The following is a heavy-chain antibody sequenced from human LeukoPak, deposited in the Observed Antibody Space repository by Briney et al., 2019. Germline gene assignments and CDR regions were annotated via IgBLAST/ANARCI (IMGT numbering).Heavy chain of an antibody. CDR1: GFTFSSYG. D-gene: IGHD4-17*01. Sequence: GGSLRLSCAASGFTFSSYGMHWVRQAPGKGLEWVAVIWYDGSNKYCADSVKGRFTISRDNSKNTLYLQMNSLRAEDTAVYYCARDQAVTTVNWFDPWGQGTLVTVSS. V-gene: IGHV3-33*01. CDR2: IWYDGSNK. J-gene: IGHJ5*02. CDR3: ARDQAVTTVNWFDP.